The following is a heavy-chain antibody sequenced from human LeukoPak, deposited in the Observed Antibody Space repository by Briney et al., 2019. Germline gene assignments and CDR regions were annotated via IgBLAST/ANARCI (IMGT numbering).Heavy chain of an antibody. J-gene: IGHJ4*02. CDR3: ARLFGGVTTYDY. CDR1: GLTVSSIY. CDR2: MKGDGSHI. Sequence: GGSLRLSCGASGLTVSSIYITWVRQAPGRGLQWVASMKGDGSHIYYVDSVKGRFTISRDNAKSSLYLQMNSLRAEDTAVYYCARLFGGVTTYDYWGQGALVTVSS. D-gene: IGHD2-8*02. V-gene: IGHV3-7*01.